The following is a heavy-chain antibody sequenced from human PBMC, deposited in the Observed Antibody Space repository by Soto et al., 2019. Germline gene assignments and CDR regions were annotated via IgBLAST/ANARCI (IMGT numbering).Heavy chain of an antibody. CDR3: AKRAFYGSGIPNYYGMDV. V-gene: IGHV3-23*01. D-gene: IGHD3-10*01. Sequence: EVHLLESGGGLVQPGGSLRLSCAASGFTFSNYAMTWVRQAPGKGLEWVSVISGTGGGTNNADSAKGRFTTSRDNSKNTLYLQMNSLRAEDTAVYYCAKRAFYGSGIPNYYGMDVWGQGTAVTVPS. CDR2: ISGTGGGT. CDR1: GFTFSNYA. J-gene: IGHJ6*02.